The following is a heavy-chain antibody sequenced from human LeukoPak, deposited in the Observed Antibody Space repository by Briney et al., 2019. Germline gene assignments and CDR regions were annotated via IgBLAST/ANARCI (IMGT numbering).Heavy chain of an antibody. CDR1: GFTFSSYA. D-gene: IGHD3-22*01. V-gene: IGHV3-23*01. CDR2: ISGSGGST. Sequence: GGSLRLSCAASGFTFSSYAMSWVRQAPGKGLEWVSAISGSGGSTYYADSVKGRLTISRDNSKNTLYLQMNSLRAEDTAVYYCAKGTMIVVVTGYYMDVWGKGTTVTVSS. CDR3: AKGTMIVVVTGYYMDV. J-gene: IGHJ6*03.